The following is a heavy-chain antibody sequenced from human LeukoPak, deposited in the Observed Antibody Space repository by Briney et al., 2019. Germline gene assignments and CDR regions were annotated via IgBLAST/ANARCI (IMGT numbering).Heavy chain of an antibody. D-gene: IGHD3-22*01. CDR1: GFTVSSNY. Sequence: PGGPLRLSCAASGFTVSSNYMSWVRQAPGKGLEWVSVIYSGGSTYYADSVKGRLTISRDNSKNTLYLQMNSLRAEDTAVYYCARETGYYDSSGYAFDIWGQGTMVTVSS. J-gene: IGHJ3*02. CDR3: ARETGYYDSSGYAFDI. CDR2: IYSGGST. V-gene: IGHV3-53*01.